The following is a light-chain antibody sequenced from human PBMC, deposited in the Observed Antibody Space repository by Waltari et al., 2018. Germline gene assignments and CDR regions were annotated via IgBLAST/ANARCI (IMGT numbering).Light chain of an antibody. J-gene: IGKJ4*01. CDR3: QQLHSYPRA. CDR1: QDLDNW. Sequence: AIQVTQSPSSLSASVGDRVTITCRASQDLDNWLAWYQQKPGKAPTLLIYGASVLESGVPSRFSGSGSGTDFPLTISSLQPEDFATYYCQQLHSYPRAFGGGTKVESK. V-gene: IGKV1-13*02. CDR2: GAS.